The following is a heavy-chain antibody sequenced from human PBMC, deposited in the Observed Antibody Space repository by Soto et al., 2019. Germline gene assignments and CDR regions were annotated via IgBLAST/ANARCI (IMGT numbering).Heavy chain of an antibody. CDR2: ISYDGSNK. D-gene: IGHD3-3*01. CDR3: ARDKRDLRFLEWSYYFDY. V-gene: IGHV3-30-3*01. Sequence: GGSLRLSCAASGFTFSSYAMHWVRQAPGKGLEWVAVISYDGSNKYYADSVKGRFTISRDNSKNTLYLQLNSLRAEDTAVYFCARDKRDLRFLEWSYYFDYWGQGTLVTVSS. CDR1: GFTFSSYA. J-gene: IGHJ4*02.